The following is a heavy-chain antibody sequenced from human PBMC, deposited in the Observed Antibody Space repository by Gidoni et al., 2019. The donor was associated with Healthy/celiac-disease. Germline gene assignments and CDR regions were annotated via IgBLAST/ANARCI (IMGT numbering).Heavy chain of an antibody. Sequence: GESGGGVVQPGRSLRLSCAASGFTFSSYAMHWVRQAPGKGLEWVAVISYDGSNKYYADSVKGRFTISRDNSKNTLYLQMNSLRAEDTAVYYCARDWTGAFDYWGQGTLVTVSS. CDR1: GFTFSSYA. CDR2: ISYDGSNK. CDR3: ARDWTGAFDY. V-gene: IGHV3-30-3*01. J-gene: IGHJ4*02. D-gene: IGHD1-1*01.